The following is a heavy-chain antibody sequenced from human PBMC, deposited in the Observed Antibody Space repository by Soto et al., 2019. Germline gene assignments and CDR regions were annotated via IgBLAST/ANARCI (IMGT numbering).Heavy chain of an antibody. CDR1: RFTFSTFS. CDR3: ARDLGWAFDS. V-gene: IGHV3-48*02. J-gene: IGHJ4*02. D-gene: IGHD6-19*01. CDR2: ISGGGRPI. Sequence: PGWSLRLSCAASRFTFSTFSMNCVRQAPGRGLEWISYISGGGRPISYADSVKGRFTISRDNAKNSLYLQMDSLTDEDTAVYYCARDLGWAFDSWGQGTLVTVSS.